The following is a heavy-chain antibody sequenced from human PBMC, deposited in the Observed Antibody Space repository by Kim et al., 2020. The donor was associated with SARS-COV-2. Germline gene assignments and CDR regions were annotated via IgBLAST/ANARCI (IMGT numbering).Heavy chain of an antibody. Sequence: GGSLRLSCAASGFTFSTYAMSWVRQAPGKGLEWVSVIYTDTSSTYYGDSVKGRFTISRDNSRNTLYLQMNSLRAEDTARYYCAKQSMTSAALDHWGRGTLVTVSS. V-gene: IGHV3-23*03. CDR1: GFTFSTYA. D-gene: IGHD6-25*01. CDR3: AKQSMTSAALDH. CDR2: IYTDTSST. J-gene: IGHJ4*02.